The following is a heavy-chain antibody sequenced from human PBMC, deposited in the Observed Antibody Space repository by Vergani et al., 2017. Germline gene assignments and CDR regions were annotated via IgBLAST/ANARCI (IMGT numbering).Heavy chain of an antibody. V-gene: IGHV4-34*01. CDR3: ARDEAPSGSYQPNWYFDL. J-gene: IGHJ2*01. CDR2: INHSGST. D-gene: IGHD1-26*01. CDR1: GGSFSGYY. Sequence: QVQLQQWGAGLLKPSETLSLTCAVYGGSFSGYYWSWIRQPPGKGLEWIGEINHSGSTNYNPSLKSRVTISVDTSKNQFSLKLSSVTAEDTAVYYCARDEAPSGSYQPNWYFDLWGRGTLVTVSS.